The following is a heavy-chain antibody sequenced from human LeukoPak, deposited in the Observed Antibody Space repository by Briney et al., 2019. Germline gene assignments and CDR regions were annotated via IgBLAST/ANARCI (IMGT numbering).Heavy chain of an antibody. CDR3: ARLTAAHYYYYYYYMDV. V-gene: IGHV4-39*01. CDR2: IYYSGST. CDR1: GGSISSSSYY. D-gene: IGHD2-2*01. Sequence: SETLSLTCTVSGGSISSSSYYWGWIRQPPGKGLEWVGSIYYSGSTYYNPSPKSRVTISVDTSKNQFSLKLSSVTAADTAVYYCARLTAAHYYYYYYYMDVWAKGTTVTVSS. J-gene: IGHJ6*03.